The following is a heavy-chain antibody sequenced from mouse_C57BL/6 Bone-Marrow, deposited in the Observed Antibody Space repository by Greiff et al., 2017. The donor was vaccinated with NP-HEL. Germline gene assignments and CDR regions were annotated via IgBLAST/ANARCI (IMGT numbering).Heavy chain of an antibody. CDR3: AREDYYGSSLFAY. CDR2: IYPRSGNT. V-gene: IGHV1-81*01. D-gene: IGHD1-1*01. J-gene: IGHJ3*01. Sequence: VKLMESGAELARPGASVKLSCKASGFTFTSYGISWVKQRTGQGLEWIGEIYPRSGNTYYNEKFKGKATLTADKSSSTAYMELRSLTSEDSAVYFCAREDYYGSSLFAYWGQGTLVTVSA. CDR1: GFTFTSYG.